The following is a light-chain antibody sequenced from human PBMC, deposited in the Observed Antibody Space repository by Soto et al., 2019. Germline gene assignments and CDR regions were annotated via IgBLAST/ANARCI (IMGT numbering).Light chain of an antibody. CDR1: QSVSSSY. CDR3: QQYGSSPVT. CDR2: GAS. Sequence: MLAQSPRPLSLSPGERTTLSFRASQSVSSSYLAWYQQKPGQAPRLLIYGASSRATGIPDRFGGSGSGTDFTLTVSRLEPEDFAVYYCQQYGSSPVTFGQGTKVDIK. J-gene: IGKJ1*01. V-gene: IGKV3-20*01.